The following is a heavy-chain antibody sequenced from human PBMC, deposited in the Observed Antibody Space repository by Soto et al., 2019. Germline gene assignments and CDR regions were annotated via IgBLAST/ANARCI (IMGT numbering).Heavy chain of an antibody. J-gene: IGHJ3*01. CDR1: GGSISSSHW. V-gene: IGHV4-4*02. D-gene: IGHD3-9*01. CDR3: ARVVLTITRGAFDA. CDR2: ISHSGTS. Sequence: QVQLQESGPGLVKPSGTLSLTCAVSGGSISSSHWWTWVRQSPGKGLEYIGEISHSGTSNSNPSLKRRVTLSVVKSKNHFSLTLISVTAADTAVYYCARVVLTITRGAFDAWGQGTLVIVSS.